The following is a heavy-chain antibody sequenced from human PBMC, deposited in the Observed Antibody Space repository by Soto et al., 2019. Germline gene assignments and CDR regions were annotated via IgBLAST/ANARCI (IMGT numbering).Heavy chain of an antibody. J-gene: IGHJ6*02. CDR1: GFTFSSYS. CDR3: ARDPELWFGEGDYYYYGMDV. V-gene: IGHV3-21*01. Sequence: PGGSLRLSCAASGFTFSSYSMNWVRQAPGKGLEWVSSISSSSSYIYYADSVKGRFTISRDNAKNSLYLQMNSLRAEDTAVYYCARDPELWFGEGDYYYYGMDVWGQGTTVTVS. D-gene: IGHD3-10*01. CDR2: ISSSSSYI.